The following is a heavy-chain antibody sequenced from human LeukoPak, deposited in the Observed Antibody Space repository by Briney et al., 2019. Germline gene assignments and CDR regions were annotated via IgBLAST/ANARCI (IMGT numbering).Heavy chain of an antibody. V-gene: IGHV3-30*04. D-gene: IGHD3-22*01. CDR1: GFTFSSYA. Sequence: GGSLRLSCAASGFTFSSYAMHWVRQAPGKGLEWVAVISYDGSNKYYADSVKGRFTISRDNSKNTLYLQMNSLRAEDTAVYYCARDLRAGMIVVVIPRGDYWGQGTLVTVSS. J-gene: IGHJ4*02. CDR2: ISYDGSNK. CDR3: ARDLRAGMIVVVIPRGDY.